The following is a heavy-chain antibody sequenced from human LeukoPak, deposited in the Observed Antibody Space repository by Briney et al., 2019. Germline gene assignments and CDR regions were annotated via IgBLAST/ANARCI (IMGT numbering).Heavy chain of an antibody. CDR1: GFTFSSYS. CDR3: ARESALGYSYGIWDYYYYYMDV. CDR2: IRYDGSNK. D-gene: IGHD5-18*01. J-gene: IGHJ6*03. V-gene: IGHV3-30*02. Sequence: GGSLRLSCAASGFTFSSYSMNWVRQAPGKGLEWVAFIRYDGSNKYYADSVRGRFTISRDNAESSLYLQMNSLRAEDTAVYYCARESALGYSYGIWDYYYYYMDVWGKGTTVTISS.